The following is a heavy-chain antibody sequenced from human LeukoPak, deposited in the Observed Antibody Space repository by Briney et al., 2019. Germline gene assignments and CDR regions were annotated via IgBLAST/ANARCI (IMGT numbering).Heavy chain of an antibody. D-gene: IGHD6-13*01. CDR2: IYYSGST. V-gene: IGHV4-59*01. CDR3: ARSITSSWYGDFQH. CDR1: GGSMSGYF. Sequence: SETLSLTCHVSGGSMSGYFWSWIRQPPGKGLEWIGYIYYSGSTNYNPSLKSRVTISVDTSKNQFSLKLSSVTAADTAVYYCARSITSSWYGDFQHWGQGTLVTVSS. J-gene: IGHJ1*01.